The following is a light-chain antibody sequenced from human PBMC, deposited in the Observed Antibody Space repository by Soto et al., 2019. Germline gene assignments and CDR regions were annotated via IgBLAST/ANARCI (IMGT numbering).Light chain of an antibody. CDR3: CSYAGSGTDNYV. CDR1: SSDIGTYNL. J-gene: IGLJ1*01. Sequence: QSALTQPASVSGSPGQSITISCTGTSSDIGTYNLVSWYQHHPGKAPKLMIYEGIKRPSGVSNRFSGSKSGNTAFLTISGLQAEDEADYYCCSYAGSGTDNYVFGSGTKVTV. CDR2: EGI. V-gene: IGLV2-23*01.